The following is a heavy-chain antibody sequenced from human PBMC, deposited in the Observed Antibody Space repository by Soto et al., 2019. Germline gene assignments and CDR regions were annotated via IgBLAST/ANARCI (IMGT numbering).Heavy chain of an antibody. J-gene: IGHJ5*02. CDR1: GGSISSSSYY. D-gene: IGHD3-3*02. CDR2: IYYSGST. CDR3: ASPKIAFYNWFDP. V-gene: IGHV4-39*01. Sequence: SETLSLTCTVSGGSISSSSYYWGWIRQPPGKGLEWIGSIYYSGSTYYNPSLKSRVTISVYTSKNQFSLKLSSVTAADTAVYYCASPKIAFYNWFDPWGQGTLVTVSS.